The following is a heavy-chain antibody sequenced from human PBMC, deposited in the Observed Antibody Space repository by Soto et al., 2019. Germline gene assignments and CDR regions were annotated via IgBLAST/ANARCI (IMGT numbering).Heavy chain of an antibody. J-gene: IGHJ3*02. CDR3: ARVRWIAARPVAFDI. D-gene: IGHD6-6*01. V-gene: IGHV3-66*01. CDR2: IYSGGST. CDR1: GFTVSSNY. Sequence: GGSLRLSCAASGFTVSSNYMSWVRQAPGKGLEWVSVIYSGGSTYYADSVKGRFTISRDNSKNTLYLQMNSLRAEDTAVYYCARVRWIAARPVAFDIWGQGTMVTVSS.